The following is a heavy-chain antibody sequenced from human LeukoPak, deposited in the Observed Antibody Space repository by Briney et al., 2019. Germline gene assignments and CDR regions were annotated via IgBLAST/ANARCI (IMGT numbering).Heavy chain of an antibody. Sequence: GGSLRLSCEASGFTFNNYVMNWVRQAPGKGLEWVSSIIPSGGRTDYAESVKGRFTISRDNSKNTVELQMNTLRAEDTAVYYCAKGEDGFEYYYYIDGWGKGTTVTVSS. CDR1: GFTFNNYV. J-gene: IGHJ6*03. CDR3: AKGEDGFEYYYYIDG. V-gene: IGHV3-23*01. CDR2: IIPSGGRT. D-gene: IGHD2/OR15-2a*01.